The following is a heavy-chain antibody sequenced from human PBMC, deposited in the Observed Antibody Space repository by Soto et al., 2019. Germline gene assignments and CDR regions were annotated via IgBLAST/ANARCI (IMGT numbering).Heavy chain of an antibody. CDR1: GGSISSSNCY. D-gene: IGHD2-15*01. CDR3: ARHPYSTPYMVLAPSSVVLHAFNI. CDR2: IYYSGST. Sequence: QLQLQESGPGLVKPSETLSLTCTVSGGSISSSNCYWGWIRQPPGKGLEWIGSIYYSGSTYYNPSLTTRATISVDASKNPFSLKLNSVTASNTAVYYCARHPYSTPYMVLAPSSVVLHAFNILGQGTMVAVSS. V-gene: IGHV4-39*01. J-gene: IGHJ3*02.